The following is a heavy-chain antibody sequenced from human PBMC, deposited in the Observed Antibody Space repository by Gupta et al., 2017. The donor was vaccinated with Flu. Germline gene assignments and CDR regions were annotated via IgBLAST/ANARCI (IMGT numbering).Heavy chain of an antibody. D-gene: IGHD1-26*01. J-gene: IGHJ4*02. CDR1: RFSFNAYS. V-gene: IGHV3-21*06. CDR2: ISASSSHI. CDR3: ARVFSGFDY. Sequence: EVQLVESGGGLVKPGTSLGLSCAASRFSFNAYSMSWVRQAPGKGLDWVSFISASSSHIYYADSVRGRFTISRDNANNTLYLRMNSLRAEDTAVYYCARVFSGFDYWGQGALVTVSS.